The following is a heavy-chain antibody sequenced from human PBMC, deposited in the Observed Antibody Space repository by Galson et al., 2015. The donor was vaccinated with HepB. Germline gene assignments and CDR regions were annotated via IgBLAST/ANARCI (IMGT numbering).Heavy chain of an antibody. CDR3: ARGLSPTILERLRWFDP. D-gene: IGHD1-1*01. CDR1: GGSFSGYY. J-gene: IGHJ5*02. CDR2: INHSGST. Sequence: ETLSLTCAVYGGSFSGYYWSWIRQPPGKGLEWIGEINHSGSTNYNPSLKSRVTISVDTSKNQLSLKLSSVTAADTAVYYCARGLSPTILERLRWFDPWGQGTLVTVSS. V-gene: IGHV4-34*01.